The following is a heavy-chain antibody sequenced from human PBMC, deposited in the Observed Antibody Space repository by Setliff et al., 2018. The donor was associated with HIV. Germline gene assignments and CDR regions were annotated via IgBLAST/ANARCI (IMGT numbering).Heavy chain of an antibody. Sequence: GESLKISCKGSGYGFSNYWLAWVRQTPGKGLEWMGIIYPGDSDTRYSPSFQGQVTFSADKSINTAYLQWGSLKASDTGIYFCARQTSRYITLSPPDYWGQGTLVTVPQ. J-gene: IGHJ4*02. V-gene: IGHV5-51*01. CDR2: IYPGDSDT. CDR1: GYGFSNYW. D-gene: IGHD3-9*01. CDR3: ARQTSRYITLSPPDY.